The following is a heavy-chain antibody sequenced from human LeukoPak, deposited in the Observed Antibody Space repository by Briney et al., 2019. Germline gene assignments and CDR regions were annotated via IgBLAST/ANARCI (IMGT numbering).Heavy chain of an antibody. CDR2: ISYDGSNK. J-gene: IGHJ4*02. V-gene: IGHV3-30*03. D-gene: IGHD2-15*01. CDR1: GFTFRSYT. CDR3: ARDLRGGNFDY. Sequence: GGSLRLSCAASGFTFRSYTMSWVRQAPGKGLEWVSVISYDGSNKYYADSVKGRFTISRHSSKNTLYLQMNSLRAEDTAVYYCARDLRGGNFDYWGQGTLVTVSS.